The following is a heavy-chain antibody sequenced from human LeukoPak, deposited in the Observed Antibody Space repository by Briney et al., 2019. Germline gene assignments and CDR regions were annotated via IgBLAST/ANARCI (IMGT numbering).Heavy chain of an antibody. D-gene: IGHD3-3*01. J-gene: IGHJ4*02. CDR3: ARPSRIGYYTDFDY. CDR2: IYYSGTT. CDR1: GGSIRNTSYY. V-gene: IGHV4-39*01. Sequence: PSETLSLTCTVSGGSIRNTSYYWGWIRQPPGKGLEWIGSIYYSGTTYYNPSLKSRVTISADTSTNQFSLKLSSVTAADTAVYYCARPSRIGYYTDFDYWGQGTLVTVSS.